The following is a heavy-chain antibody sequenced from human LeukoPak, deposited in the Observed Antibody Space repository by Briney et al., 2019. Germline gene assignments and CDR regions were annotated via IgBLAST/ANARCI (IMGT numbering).Heavy chain of an antibody. CDR2: IKQDGSEK. V-gene: IGHV3-7*03. CDR3: ARVRKDYYYYGMDV. J-gene: IGHJ6*02. Sequence: GGSLRLSCAASGFTFSSYWMSWVRQAPGKGLEWVANIKQDGSEKYYVDSVKGRFIISRDNAKNSLYLQMSSLRAEDTAVYYCARVRKDYYYYGMDVWGQGTTVTVSS. CDR1: GFTFSSYW.